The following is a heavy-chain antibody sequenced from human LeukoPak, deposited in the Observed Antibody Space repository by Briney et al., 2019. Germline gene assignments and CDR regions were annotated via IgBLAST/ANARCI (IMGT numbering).Heavy chain of an antibody. CDR1: GGTFISYT. D-gene: IGHD5-12*01. J-gene: IGHJ4*02. CDR3: ARDLVATTTNFDY. CDR2: IIPILGIA. V-gene: IGHV1-69*04. Sequence: GASVKVSCKASGGTFISYTISWVRQAPGQGLEWMGRIIPILGIANYAQKFQGRVTITADKSTSTAYMELSSLRSEDTAVYYCARDLVATTTNFDYWGQGTLVTVSS.